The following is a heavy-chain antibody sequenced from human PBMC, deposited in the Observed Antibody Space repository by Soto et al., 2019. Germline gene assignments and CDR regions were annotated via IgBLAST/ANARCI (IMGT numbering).Heavy chain of an antibody. Sequence: EVQLVESGGGLVRPGGSLRLSCAASGFTFSSYWMHWVRPVPGKGLVWVSRMDEDGGTTDYADSVKGRITISRDNAKNTLYLQMNSLRVEDTAVYYCASDLTGRADVWGQGTTVTVSS. CDR1: GFTFSSYW. J-gene: IGHJ6*02. V-gene: IGHV3-74*02. CDR3: ASDLTGRADV. CDR2: MDEDGGTT.